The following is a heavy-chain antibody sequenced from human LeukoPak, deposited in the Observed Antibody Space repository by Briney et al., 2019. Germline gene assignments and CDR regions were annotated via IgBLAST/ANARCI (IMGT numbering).Heavy chain of an antibody. CDR1: GYTFDKYG. V-gene: IGHV1-18*01. D-gene: IGHD1-14*01. J-gene: IGHJ4*02. CDR2: ISAENGNV. CDR3: VRGRPDIAMGLKDDY. Sequence: ASVKVSRKASGYTFDKYGVTWVRQAPGQGLEWMGWISAENGNVNYGHKSQGRITLTTDTSTSTAYMALRTLRSDDTAIYYCVRGRPDIAMGLKDDYWGQGTLVTVSS.